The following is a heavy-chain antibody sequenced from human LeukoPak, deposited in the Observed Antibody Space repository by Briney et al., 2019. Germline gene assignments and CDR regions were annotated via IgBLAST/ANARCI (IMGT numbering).Heavy chain of an antibody. CDR2: ISRSSGSSI. Sequence: GGSLRLSCAASGFTFSNYEMKWVRQAPGKGLECVSYISRSSGSSIYYADSVKGRFTISRDNAKNSLYLQMNSLRAEDTAVYYCARDSSGWYYFDYWGQGILVTVSS. CDR1: GFTFSNYE. D-gene: IGHD6-19*01. J-gene: IGHJ4*02. CDR3: ARDSSGWYYFDY. V-gene: IGHV3-48*03.